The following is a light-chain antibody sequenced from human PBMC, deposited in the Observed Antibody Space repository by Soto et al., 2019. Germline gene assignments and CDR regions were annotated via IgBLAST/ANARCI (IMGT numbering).Light chain of an antibody. Sequence: QFVLAQPRSVSGSPGQSVTISCTVTSSDVGRYDYVSWYQQHPGKAPKLIIYDVSERPSGVPDRFSGSKFGNTASLTISGLQAEDEADYSCCSFAGSYTYVFGTGTKVTLL. CDR3: CSFAGSYTYV. CDR2: DVS. CDR1: SSDVGRYDY. J-gene: IGLJ1*01. V-gene: IGLV2-11*01.